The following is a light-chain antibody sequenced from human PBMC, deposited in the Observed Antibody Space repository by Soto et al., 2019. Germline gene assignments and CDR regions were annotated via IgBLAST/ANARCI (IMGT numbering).Light chain of an antibody. CDR3: GTWDSSLSGGV. V-gene: IGLV1-51*01. CDR1: SSNIGDDY. J-gene: IGLJ3*02. CDR2: DDD. Sequence: QSVLTQPPSVSSAPGRKVTISCSGSSSNIGDDYVSWYQQFPGKAPRLLIYDDDKRPSGIPDRFSGSKSGTAATLEITGLQTGDEADYYCGTWDSSLSGGVFGGGTKVTVL.